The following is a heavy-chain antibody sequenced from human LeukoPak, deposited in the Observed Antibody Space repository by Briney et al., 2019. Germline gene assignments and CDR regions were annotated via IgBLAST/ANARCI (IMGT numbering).Heavy chain of an antibody. Sequence: ARGSLRLSCAASGFTFSSYAMHWVRQAPGKGLEYVSAISSNGGSTYYANSVKGRFTISRDNSKNTLYLQMGSLRAEDMAVYYCARTRSGPASALDIWGQGTMVTVSS. J-gene: IGHJ3*02. CDR3: ARTRSGPASALDI. CDR1: GFTFSSYA. CDR2: ISSNGGST. D-gene: IGHD1-26*01. V-gene: IGHV3-64*01.